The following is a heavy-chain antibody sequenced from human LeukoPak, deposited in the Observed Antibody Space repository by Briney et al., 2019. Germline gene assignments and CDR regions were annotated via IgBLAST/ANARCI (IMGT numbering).Heavy chain of an antibody. CDR2: IIPIFGIT. CDR1: GGTSSSYA. V-gene: IGHV1-69*04. J-gene: IGHJ6*02. D-gene: IGHD2-2*03. CDR3: ARELDIVVVPAAMTGYYGMDV. Sequence: SVKVSCKASGGTSSSYAISWVRQAPGQGLEWMGRIIPIFGITNYAQKFQGRVTITADKSTSTAYVELSSLRSEDTAVYYCARELDIVVVPAAMTGYYGMDVWGQGTTVTVSS.